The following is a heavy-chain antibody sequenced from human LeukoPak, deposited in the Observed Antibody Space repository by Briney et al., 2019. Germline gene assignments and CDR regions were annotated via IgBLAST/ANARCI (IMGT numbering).Heavy chain of an antibody. J-gene: IGHJ3*01. Sequence: PGGSLRLSCAASGFTVSSNHMSWVRQAPGKGLKWVSIIYSGGTTYYADSAKGRFTISRDNSKNTLYLQMNTLRAEDTAVYYCARDADYGGSSDAFDVWGRGTIVTVSS. CDR2: IYSGGTT. V-gene: IGHV3-53*01. CDR1: GFTVSSNH. D-gene: IGHD4-23*01. CDR3: ARDADYGGSSDAFDV.